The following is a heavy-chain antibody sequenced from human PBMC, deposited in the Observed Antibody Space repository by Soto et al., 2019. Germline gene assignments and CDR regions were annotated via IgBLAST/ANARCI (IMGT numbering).Heavy chain of an antibody. CDR1: GYTFSTYG. Sequence: AASVKVSCKASGYTFSTYGITWVRQAPGQGLEWMGWISGYNGNTNYAQKLQDRVTMTTDTSTSTAYMELRSLRSDDTAVYYCTRARHILTEFDYWGQGTLVTVSS. V-gene: IGHV1-18*01. J-gene: IGHJ4*02. CDR3: TRARHILTEFDY. D-gene: IGHD3-9*01. CDR2: ISGYNGNT.